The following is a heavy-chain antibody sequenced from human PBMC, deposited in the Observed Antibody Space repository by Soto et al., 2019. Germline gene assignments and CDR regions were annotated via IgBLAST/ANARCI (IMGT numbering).Heavy chain of an antibody. D-gene: IGHD5-18*01. CDR3: TPGGEQLWDPYFDY. Sequence: EVQLVESGGGLVKPGGSLRLSCAASGFTFSNAWMSWVRQAPGKGLEWGGRIKSKTDGGTTDYAAPVKGRFTISRDESKNALYLQMNSLKAEDTAVYYCTPGGEQLWDPYFDYWGKGTLVTVSS. CDR2: IKSKTDGGTT. CDR1: GFTFSNAW. J-gene: IGHJ4*02. V-gene: IGHV3-15*01.